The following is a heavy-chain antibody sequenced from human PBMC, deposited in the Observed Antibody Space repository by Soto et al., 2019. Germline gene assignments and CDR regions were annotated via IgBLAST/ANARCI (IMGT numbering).Heavy chain of an antibody. J-gene: IGHJ6*02. CDR3: ARDKLTIFGVVIRPHYGMDV. CDR1: SFTFSSYC. CDR2: IWYDGSNK. Sequence: XGFLSLSSAACSFTFSSYCMHGVRQAPGKGLEWVAVIWYDGSNKYYADSVKGRFTISRDNSKNTLYLQMNSLRAEDTAVYYCARDKLTIFGVVIRPHYGMDVWAQGTTVTVSS. V-gene: IGHV3-33*01. D-gene: IGHD3-3*01.